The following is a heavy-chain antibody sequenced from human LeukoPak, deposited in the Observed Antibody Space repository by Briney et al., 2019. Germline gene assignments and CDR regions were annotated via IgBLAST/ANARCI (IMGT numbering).Heavy chain of an antibody. D-gene: IGHD2-15*01. Sequence: GGSLRLSCAASGFTFSSYWMSWVRQAPGKGLEWVANIKQDGSEKYYVDSVKGRFTISRDNAKNSLYLQMNSLRAEDTAVYYCARDYCSGGSCYFDYWGQGTLVTVSS. CDR1: GFTFSSYW. CDR2: IKQDGSEK. V-gene: IGHV3-7*01. CDR3: ARDYCSGGSCYFDY. J-gene: IGHJ4*02.